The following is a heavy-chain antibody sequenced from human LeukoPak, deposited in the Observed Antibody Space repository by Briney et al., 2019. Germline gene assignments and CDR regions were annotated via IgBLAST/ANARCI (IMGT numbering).Heavy chain of an antibody. V-gene: IGHV3-30*18. CDR3: AKDRGCSSTSCCYYYYGMDV. CDR2: ISYDGSNK. CDR1: GFTFSSYG. J-gene: IGHJ6*02. Sequence: GGSLRLSCAASGFTFSSYGMHWVRQAPGKGLEWVAVISYDGSNKYYADSVKGRFTISRDNSKNTLYLQMNSLRAEDTAVYYCAKDRGCSSTSCCYYYYGMDVWGQGTTVTVSS. D-gene: IGHD2-2*01.